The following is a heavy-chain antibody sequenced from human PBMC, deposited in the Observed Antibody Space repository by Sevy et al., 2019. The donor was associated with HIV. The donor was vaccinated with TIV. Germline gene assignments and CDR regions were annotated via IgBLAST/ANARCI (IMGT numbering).Heavy chain of an antibody. V-gene: IGHV1-24*01. Sequence: ASVKVSCKVSGYTLTELSMHWVRQAPGKGLEWMGGFEPEDGETIYAQKFQGRVTMTEDTSTDTAYMELSSLRSEDTAVYYCATARLGDFWSGYSFDYWGQGTLVTVSS. CDR1: GYTLTELS. CDR3: ATARLGDFWSGYSFDY. J-gene: IGHJ4*02. D-gene: IGHD3-3*01. CDR2: FEPEDGET.